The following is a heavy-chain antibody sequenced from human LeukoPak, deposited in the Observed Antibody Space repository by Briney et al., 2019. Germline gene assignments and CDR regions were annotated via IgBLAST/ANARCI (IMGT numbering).Heavy chain of an antibody. CDR1: GFXFSSCG. J-gene: IGHJ4*02. CDR2: IWYDGNNK. CDR3: ARDNIRGAYYLDY. D-gene: IGHD2/OR15-2a*01. V-gene: IGHV3-33*01. Sequence: GGSLRLSCAASGFXFSSCGIHWVRQAPGKGLEWVAIIWYDGNNKYYAGSVKGRFTISRDNSKNTVYLQMDSLRAEDTAVYYCARDNIRGAYYLDYWGRGTRVTVSS.